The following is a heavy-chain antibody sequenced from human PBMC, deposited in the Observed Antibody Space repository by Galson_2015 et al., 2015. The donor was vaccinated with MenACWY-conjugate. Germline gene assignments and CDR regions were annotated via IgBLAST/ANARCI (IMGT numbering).Heavy chain of an antibody. J-gene: IGHJ2*01. CDR2: INQDGSGK. CDR3: VRDREPSAAGYNSNWSYWYLDL. D-gene: IGHD6-13*01. Sequence: SLRLSCAASGFTFSSFWLSWVRHTPGKGLESVANINQDGSGKFYVDSVKGRFTISRDNAKNSLYLQMNSLRGEDTAIYYCVRDREPSAAGYNSNWSYWYLDLWGRGTLVTVSS. V-gene: IGHV3-7*01. CDR1: GFTFSSFW.